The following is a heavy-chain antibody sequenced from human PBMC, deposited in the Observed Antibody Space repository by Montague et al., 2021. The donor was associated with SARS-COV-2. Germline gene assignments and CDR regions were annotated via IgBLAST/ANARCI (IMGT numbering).Heavy chain of an antibody. Sequence: TLSLTSTVSGGSISSGSYYWSWIRQPAGKGLEWIGRISISGSTNYNPSLKSRVTISVDTSKNQFSLKLSSVTAADTAVYYCARDIAVAGLFDYWGQGTLSPSPQ. V-gene: IGHV4-61*02. D-gene: IGHD6-19*01. J-gene: IGHJ4*02. CDR2: ISISGST. CDR3: ARDIAVAGLFDY. CDR1: GGSISSGSYY.